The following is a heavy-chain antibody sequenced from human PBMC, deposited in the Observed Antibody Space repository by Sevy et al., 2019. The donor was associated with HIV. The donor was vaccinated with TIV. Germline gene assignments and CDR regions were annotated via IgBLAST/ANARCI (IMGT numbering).Heavy chain of an antibody. CDR3: AGPFLTYNNGWSYYDY. CDR1: GASISSSGYY. V-gene: IGHV4-39*01. D-gene: IGHD6-19*01. J-gene: IGHJ4*02. CDR2: INYSGST. Sequence: SETLSLTCTVSGASISSSGYYWGWIRQPPGKGLEWIASINYSGSTFYNPSLKSRVTISADTSKNQFSLDLNSVTAADTAIYYCAGPFLTYNNGWSYYDYWGQGTVVTVSS.